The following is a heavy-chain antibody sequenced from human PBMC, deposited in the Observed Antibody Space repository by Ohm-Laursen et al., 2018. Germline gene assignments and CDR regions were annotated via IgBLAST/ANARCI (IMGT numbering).Heavy chain of an antibody. CDR1: RFTFNNAW. CDR3: VKDAGGTYDY. CDR2: IKEDGSEK. V-gene: IGHV3-7*01. Sequence: SLRLSCAASRFTFNNAWMNWVRQAPGKGLEWVANIKEDGSEKNYVDSVKGRFTISRDNGKNSLYLQMNSLRAEDTAVYYCVKDAGGTYDYWGQGTLVTVSS. J-gene: IGHJ4*02.